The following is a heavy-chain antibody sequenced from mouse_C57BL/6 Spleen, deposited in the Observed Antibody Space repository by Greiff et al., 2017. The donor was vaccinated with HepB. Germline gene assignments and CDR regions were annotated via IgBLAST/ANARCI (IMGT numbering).Heavy chain of an antibody. CDR2: IRSKSNNYAT. Sequence: EVKLVESGGGLVQPKGSLKLSCAASGFSFNTYAMNWVRQAPGKGLEWVARIRSKSNNYATYYADSVKDRCTISRDDSESMLYLQMNNLKTEDTAMYYCVSDYYGSSRYFDVWGTGTTVTVSS. V-gene: IGHV10-1*01. J-gene: IGHJ1*03. CDR1: GFSFNTYA. D-gene: IGHD1-1*01. CDR3: VSDYYGSSRYFDV.